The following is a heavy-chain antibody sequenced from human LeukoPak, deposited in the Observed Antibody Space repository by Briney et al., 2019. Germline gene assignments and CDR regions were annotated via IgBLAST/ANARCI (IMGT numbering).Heavy chain of an antibody. V-gene: IGHV4-59*01. CDR2: NYNRGTT. D-gene: IGHD6-13*01. J-gene: IGHJ4*02. CDR3: ARERASAGPHFEH. Sequence: ETLSLTCSVSGGSISTYYWSWIRQPPGQGLEWIGYNYNRGTTNYNPSLKSRVTISVDRSKNQFSLSLTSVTAADTAVYYCARERASAGPHFEHWGRGILVTVSS. CDR1: GGSISTYY.